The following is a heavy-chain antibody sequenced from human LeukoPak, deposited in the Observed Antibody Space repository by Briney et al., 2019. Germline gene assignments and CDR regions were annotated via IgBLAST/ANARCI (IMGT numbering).Heavy chain of an antibody. CDR2: INPNSGGT. J-gene: IGHJ5*02. Sequence: GASVKVSCKASGYTFTGYYMHWVRQAPGQGLEWMGWINPNSGGTNYAQKFQGRVTMTRDTSISTAYMELSRLRSDDTAVYYCARHKSITMIVANLWGQGTLVTVSS. D-gene: IGHD3-22*01. CDR3: ARHKSITMIVANL. V-gene: IGHV1-2*02. CDR1: GYTFTGYY.